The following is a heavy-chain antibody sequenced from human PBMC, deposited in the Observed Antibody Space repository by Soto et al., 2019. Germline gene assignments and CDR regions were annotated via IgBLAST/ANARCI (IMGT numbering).Heavy chain of an antibody. D-gene: IGHD4-4*01. V-gene: IGHV3-73*01. CDR1: GFIFSGST. CDR3: ARSHLAESSNADFDY. Sequence: EVQLVESGGGLVQPGGSLKLSCAASGFIFSGSTMHWVRQASGKGLEWVGRVTTKTSNYATSYNAAMRGRFTISRDDSNTAAYLHMNSLKTEYSAVYYCARSHLAESSNADFDYWGQGNLVSVSS. J-gene: IGHJ4*02. CDR2: VTTKTSNYAT.